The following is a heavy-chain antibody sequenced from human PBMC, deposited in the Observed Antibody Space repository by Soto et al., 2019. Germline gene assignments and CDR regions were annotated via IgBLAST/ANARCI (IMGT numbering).Heavy chain of an antibody. V-gene: IGHV5-51*01. J-gene: IGHJ4*01. Sequence: ESLKVSSKASGYIIKNYWIGWVRQMHGQGLEWIGIIFPDDSDTRYSPSFQDHVTISVDKSISTAYVQWSSLKASDSAIYYCARGGVISRNLDNWGQGSRVTISS. CDR3: ARGGVISRNLDN. D-gene: IGHD2-15*01. CDR2: IFPDDSDT. CDR1: GYIIKNYW.